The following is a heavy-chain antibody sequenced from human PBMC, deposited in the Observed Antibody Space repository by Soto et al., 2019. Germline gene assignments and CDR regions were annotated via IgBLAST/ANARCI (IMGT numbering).Heavy chain of an antibody. Sequence: VQLLESGGGLVQPWGSLRLSCAASGFTFSNYAVTWVRHPPGKGLEWGSTISGSGGSTYDADSVKGRFTISRDNSKNTLYLQMNRLRAEDTAVYYCAKDQGSSWYEIDYWGHVTLVTVSS. V-gene: IGHV3-23*01. CDR1: GFTFSNYA. D-gene: IGHD6-13*01. CDR3: AKDQGSSWYEIDY. CDR2: ISGSGGST. J-gene: IGHJ4*01.